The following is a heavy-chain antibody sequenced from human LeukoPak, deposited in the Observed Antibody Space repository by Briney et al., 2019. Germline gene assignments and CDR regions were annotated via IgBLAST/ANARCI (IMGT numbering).Heavy chain of an antibody. J-gene: IGHJ4*02. Sequence: PSETLSLTCTVSGGSISSSSYYWGWIRQPPGKGLEWIGSIYYSGSTYYNPSLKSRVTISVDTSKNQFSLKLSSVTAADTSVYYCARERDSGSYYSFDYWGQGTLVTVSS. CDR2: IYYSGST. CDR1: GGSISSSSYY. CDR3: ARERDSGSYYSFDY. V-gene: IGHV4-39*02. D-gene: IGHD1-26*01.